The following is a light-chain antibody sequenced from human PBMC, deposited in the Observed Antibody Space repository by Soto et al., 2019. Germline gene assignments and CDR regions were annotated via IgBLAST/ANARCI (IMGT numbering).Light chain of an antibody. CDR2: DVS. J-gene: IGLJ2*01. CDR1: SSDVGGYNY. V-gene: IGLV2-14*01. CDR3: TSYTSSSTLEV. Sequence: QSVLTQPASVSGSPGQSITISCTGTSSDVGGYNYVSWYQQHPGKAPKRMIYDVSYRPSGVSNRFSGSKSGNTASLTISGLQAEDGADYYGTSYTSSSTLEVFGGGTKVTVL.